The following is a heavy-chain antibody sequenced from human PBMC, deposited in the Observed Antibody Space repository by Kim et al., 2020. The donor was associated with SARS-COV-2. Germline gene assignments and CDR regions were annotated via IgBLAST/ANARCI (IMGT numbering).Heavy chain of an antibody. Sequence: VKGRFTITEDNAKNALYLQMNSLRAEDTAVYYCARLFTYYYDSSDYYFDYWGQGTLVTVSS. CDR3: ARLFTYYYDSSDYYFDY. V-gene: IGHV3-11*03. J-gene: IGHJ4*02. D-gene: IGHD3-22*01.